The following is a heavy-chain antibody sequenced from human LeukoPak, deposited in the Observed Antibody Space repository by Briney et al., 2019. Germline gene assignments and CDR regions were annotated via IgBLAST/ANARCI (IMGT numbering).Heavy chain of an antibody. CDR2: INHSGST. V-gene: IGHV4-34*01. CDR1: GGSFSGYY. J-gene: IGHJ6*04. Sequence: PSETLSLTCAVYGGSFSGYYWSWIRQPPGKGLEWIGEINHSGSTNYNPSLKSRVTISVDKSKNQLSLKLSSVTAADTALYYCARNHFYCLNVWGKGTTVTVSS. D-gene: IGHD1-14*01. CDR3: ARNHFYCLNV.